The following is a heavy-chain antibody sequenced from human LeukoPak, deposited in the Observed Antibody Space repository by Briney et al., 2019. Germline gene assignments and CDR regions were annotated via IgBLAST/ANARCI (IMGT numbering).Heavy chain of an antibody. D-gene: IGHD3-16*02. CDR2: ISGSGGNT. J-gene: IGHJ4*02. CDR3: ARDYVWGSDRYTDY. V-gene: IGHV3-23*01. CDR1: GFTFSSYA. Sequence: GGSLRLSCAASGFTFSSYAMSWVRQAPGKGLEWVSSISGSGGNTYYADSVKGRFTISRDNSKNTLYMQMNSLRAEDTAVYYCARDYVWGSDRYTDYWGQGTLVTVSS.